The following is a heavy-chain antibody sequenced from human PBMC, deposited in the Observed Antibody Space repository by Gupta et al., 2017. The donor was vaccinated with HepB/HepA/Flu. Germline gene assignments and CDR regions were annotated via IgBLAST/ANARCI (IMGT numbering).Heavy chain of an antibody. Sequence: EVQLVEFGGGLVQPGGSLRLSCAVSGFTFSHYWLSWVRQAPGKGLECVANIKEDGSEKHYVDFVKGRFTISRDNAKNSLYLQMNSLRAEDTAVYYCAREPGESAFDVWGQGTMVTVSS. CDR1: GFTFSHYW. J-gene: IGHJ3*01. CDR2: IKEDGSEK. D-gene: IGHD4-17*01. V-gene: IGHV3-7*01. CDR3: AREPGESAFDV.